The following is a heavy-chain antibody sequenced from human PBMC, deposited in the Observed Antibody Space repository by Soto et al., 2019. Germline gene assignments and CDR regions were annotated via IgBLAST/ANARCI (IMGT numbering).Heavy chain of an antibody. CDR2: LTPILGTP. Sequence: QVQLVQSGAEMKTPGSSVKVSCKTSGGAFSNFAVSWVRQAPGQGLEWVGGLTPILGTPSYAQKFQGRVTITADVSTTSAYREIPSLTSEDTALYYCVRGGSGSRGDCWGQGSLVTVSS. CDR1: GGAFSNFA. CDR3: VRGGSGSRGDC. J-gene: IGHJ4*02. D-gene: IGHD3-10*01. V-gene: IGHV1-69*01.